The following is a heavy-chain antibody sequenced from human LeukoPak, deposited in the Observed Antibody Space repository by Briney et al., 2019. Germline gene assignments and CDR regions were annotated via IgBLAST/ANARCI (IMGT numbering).Heavy chain of an antibody. V-gene: IGHV4-34*01. CDR2: INHSGST. D-gene: IGHD3-16*01. Sequence: KTSETLSLTCAVYGGSFSGYYWSWIRQPPGKGLEWIEEINHSGSTNYNPSLKSRVTISVDTSKNQFSLKLSSVTAADTAVYYCARFQHSYMITFGGSLYFDYWGQGTLVTVSS. CDR1: GGSFSGYY. J-gene: IGHJ4*02. CDR3: ARFQHSYMITFGGSLYFDY.